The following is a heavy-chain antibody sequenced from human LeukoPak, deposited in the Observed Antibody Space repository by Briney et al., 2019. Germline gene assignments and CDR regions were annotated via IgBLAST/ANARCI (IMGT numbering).Heavy chain of an antibody. D-gene: IGHD3-22*01. CDR1: GYTFTSYD. V-gene: IGHV1-8*01. CDR2: MNPNNGNT. Sequence: ASVKVSCKASGYTFTSYDITWARQASGQGLEWMGWMNPNNGNTGYAQRFQGRVTLTRDTSISTAYMELSSLRSEDTAVYYCARGFLGYDSSDYAFSYYWGQGTLVTVSS. CDR3: ARGFLGYDSSDYAFSYY. J-gene: IGHJ4*02.